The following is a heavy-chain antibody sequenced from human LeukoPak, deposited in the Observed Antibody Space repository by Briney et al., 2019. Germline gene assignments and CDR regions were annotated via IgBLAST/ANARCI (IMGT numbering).Heavy chain of an antibody. CDR3: ARYSSSSLYYYYMDV. V-gene: IGHV4-4*07. CDR1: GGSISSYY. Sequence: SETLSLTCTASGGSISSYYWSWIRQPAGKGLEWIGRIYTSGSTNYNPSLKSRVTMSVDTSKNQFSLKLSSVTAADTAVYYCARYSSSSLYYYYMDVWGKGTTVTVSS. J-gene: IGHJ6*03. D-gene: IGHD6-6*01. CDR2: IYTSGST.